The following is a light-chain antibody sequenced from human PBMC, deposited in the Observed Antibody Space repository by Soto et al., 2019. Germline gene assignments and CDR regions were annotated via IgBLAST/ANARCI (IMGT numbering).Light chain of an antibody. CDR1: QSVSRY. V-gene: IGKV3-11*01. CDR3: QQRSNWPLM. Sequence: EIVLTQSPATLSLSPGERATLSCRASQSVSRYFAWYQQKPGQPPRLLIYDTSNRATGVPARFSGSGSGTDFTLTISSLEPEDFAVYYCQQRSNWPLMFSQGTKVEIK. J-gene: IGKJ1*01. CDR2: DTS.